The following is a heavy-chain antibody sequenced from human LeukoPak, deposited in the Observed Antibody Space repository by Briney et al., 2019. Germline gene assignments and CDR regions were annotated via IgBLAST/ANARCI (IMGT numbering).Heavy chain of an antibody. CDR3: VRASVESGGAFDI. V-gene: IGHV4-59*11. CDR2: IYYSGST. J-gene: IGHJ3*02. Sequence: PSETLSLTCTVSGGTSSRHYWSWIRQPPGKGLEWIGYIYYSGSTNYNPSLESRVTISVDTSKNQFSLNLSSVTAADTAVYYCVRASVESGGAFDIWGQGTMVTVSS. CDR1: GGTSSRHY. D-gene: IGHD2-15*01.